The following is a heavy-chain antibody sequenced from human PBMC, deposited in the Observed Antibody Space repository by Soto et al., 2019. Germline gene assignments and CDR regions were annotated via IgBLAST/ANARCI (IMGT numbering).Heavy chain of an antibody. J-gene: IGHJ4*02. Sequence: PSETLCLTCTGSGASVSDFHWSWIRQPPGKGLEWIGFVYDTGHSNNNPSLKSRVNISLDTSKNQLSLNLSSVTAADTAFYYCARKDGYGHFASWGQGTQVTGSS. CDR3: ARKDGYGHFAS. CDR2: VYDTGHS. D-gene: IGHD5-18*01. V-gene: IGHV4-59*02. CDR1: GASVSDFH.